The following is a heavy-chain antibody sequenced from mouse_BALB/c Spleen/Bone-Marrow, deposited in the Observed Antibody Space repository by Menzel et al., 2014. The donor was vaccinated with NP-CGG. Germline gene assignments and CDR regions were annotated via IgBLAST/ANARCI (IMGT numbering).Heavy chain of an antibody. V-gene: IGHV1S22*01. D-gene: IGHD2-4*01. J-gene: IGHJ3*01. CDR1: GYTFTSYW. CDR3: TKGLPSAY. Sequence: LQQSGSELVRPGASVKLSCKASGYTFTSYWMHWVKQRPGQGLEWIGNTYPGSGSTNYDEKFKSKATLTVDTSSSTAYMQLSSLTSGDSAVYYCTKGLPSAYWGQGTLVTVSA. CDR2: TYPGSGST.